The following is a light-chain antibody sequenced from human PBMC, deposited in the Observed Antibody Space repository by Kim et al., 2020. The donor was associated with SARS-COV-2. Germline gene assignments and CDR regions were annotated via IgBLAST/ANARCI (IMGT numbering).Light chain of an antibody. V-gene: IGLV2-23*02. Sequence: SINTSCAGASSDVRTYKLVSWYQQHPGKDPKLIIYEVSKRPAGVSDRFSGSQSGNTASLTISGLQAEDEADYWCCSYSGSDSPYVFGTGTEVTVL. CDR1: SSDVRTYKL. J-gene: IGLJ1*01. CDR2: EVS. CDR3: CSYSGSDSPYV.